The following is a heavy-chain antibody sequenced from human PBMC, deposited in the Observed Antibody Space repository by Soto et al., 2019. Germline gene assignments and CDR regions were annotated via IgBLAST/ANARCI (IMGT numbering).Heavy chain of an antibody. Sequence: GEALKISCKGSGYSFTSYWIGWGRQIPGKGLEWRGIIYPGDSDTRYSPSFQGQVTTSADKSISTAYLQWSSLKASDTAMYYCARHLTKNWFDPWGQGTLVTVSS. J-gene: IGHJ5*02. CDR1: GYSFTSYW. V-gene: IGHV5-51*01. CDR2: IYPGDSDT. CDR3: ARHLTKNWFDP.